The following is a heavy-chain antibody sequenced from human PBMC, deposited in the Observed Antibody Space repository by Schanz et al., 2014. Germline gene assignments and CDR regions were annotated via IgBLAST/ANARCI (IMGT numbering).Heavy chain of an antibody. CDR3: ARGHHPHGITVAARGFDP. Sequence: QVQLQESGPGLVKPSGTLSLTCAVSGGSISSSDWWSWVRQPPGKGLEWIGEIYHSGSTNYNPSLNSRATISVDKPKKQFSLKVTSMTAADTAVYYCARGHHPHGITVAARGFDPWGQGTLVTVSS. CDR2: IYHSGST. J-gene: IGHJ5*02. D-gene: IGHD6-19*01. V-gene: IGHV4-4*02. CDR1: GGSISSSDW.